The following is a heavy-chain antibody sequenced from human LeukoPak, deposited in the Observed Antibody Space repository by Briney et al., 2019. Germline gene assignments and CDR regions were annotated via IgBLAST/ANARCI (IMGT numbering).Heavy chain of an antibody. D-gene: IGHD3-10*01. CDR2: VKSRSGGETT. V-gene: IGHV3-15*01. Sequence: GGSLRPSCAASGFSISNDWMSWVRQAPGKGLEWVARVKSRSGGETTDYAAPVKGRFTISRDDSKNTLYLQMNSLKTEDTAVYYCTLIQGWGSGSYYRDFWGQGTLVTVSS. CDR3: TLIQGWGSGSYYRDF. J-gene: IGHJ4*02. CDR1: GFSISNDW.